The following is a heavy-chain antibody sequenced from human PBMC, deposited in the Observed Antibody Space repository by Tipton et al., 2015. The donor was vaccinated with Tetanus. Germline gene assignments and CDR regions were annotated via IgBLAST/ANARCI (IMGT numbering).Heavy chain of an antibody. Sequence: SLRLSCSATGFSFSTHGMNWVRQAPGKGPEWVSYISRSSTMIFYTDSVKGRFTISRDNAKNSLYLQMSSLRPEDTAVYYCARDMDYWGQGTLVTVSS. J-gene: IGHJ4*02. V-gene: IGHV3-48*01. CDR2: ISRSSTMI. CDR1: GFSFSTHG. CDR3: ARDMDY.